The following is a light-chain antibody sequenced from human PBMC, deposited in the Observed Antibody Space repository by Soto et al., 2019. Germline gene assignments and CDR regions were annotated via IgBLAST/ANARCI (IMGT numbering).Light chain of an antibody. J-gene: IGKJ4*01. CDR1: QYVNTY. CDR3: QQYGSPPLT. Sequence: EIVLTQSPATLSLSPGERATLSCRASQYVNTYLAWYQQKPGQAPRLLIYDASNRAAGVPARFSGSGSGTDFTLTISRLEPEDFGIYYCQQYGSPPLTFGGGTKVAIK. CDR2: DAS. V-gene: IGKV3-11*01.